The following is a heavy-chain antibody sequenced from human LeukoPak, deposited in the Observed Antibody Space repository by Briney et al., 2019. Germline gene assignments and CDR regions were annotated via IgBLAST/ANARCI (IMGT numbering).Heavy chain of an antibody. CDR2: INPNSGGT. CDR3: ARDTAFYYGSGSYSLHFDY. V-gene: IGHV1-2*02. Sequence: ASVKVSCKASGYTFTGYYMHWVRQAPGQGLEWMGWINPNSGGTNYAQKLQGRVTMTTDTSTSTAYMELRSLRSDDTAVYYCARDTAFYYGSGSYSLHFDYWGQGTLVTVSS. D-gene: IGHD3-10*01. CDR1: GYTFTGYY. J-gene: IGHJ4*02.